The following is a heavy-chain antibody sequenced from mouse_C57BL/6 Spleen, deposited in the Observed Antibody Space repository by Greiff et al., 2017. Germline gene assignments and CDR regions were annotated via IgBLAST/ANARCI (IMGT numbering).Heavy chain of an antibody. D-gene: IGHD2-2*01. CDR1: GYTFTSYT. J-gene: IGHJ1*03. V-gene: IGHV1-4*01. CDR2: INPSSGDT. Sequence: VQLQQSGAELARPGASVKMSCKASGYTFTSYTMHWVKQRPGQGLEWIGYINPSSGDTKYNQKFKDKATLTADKSSSTAYMQLSSLTSEDSAVYYSARGDYGSYGYFDVWGTGTTVTVSS. CDR3: ARGDYGSYGYFDV.